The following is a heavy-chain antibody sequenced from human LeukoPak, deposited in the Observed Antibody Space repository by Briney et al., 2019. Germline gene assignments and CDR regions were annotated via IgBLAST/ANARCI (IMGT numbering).Heavy chain of an antibody. CDR2: IRYDGSNK. V-gene: IGHV3-30*02. D-gene: IGHD6-6*01. CDR3: ARDFSRSSDY. Sequence: GGSLRLSCAASGFTFSSYGLHWVRQAPGKGLEWVAFIRYDGSNKYYADSVKGRFTISRDNAKNSLYLQMNSLRAEDTAVYYCARDFSRSSDYWGQGTLVTVSS. J-gene: IGHJ4*02. CDR1: GFTFSSYG.